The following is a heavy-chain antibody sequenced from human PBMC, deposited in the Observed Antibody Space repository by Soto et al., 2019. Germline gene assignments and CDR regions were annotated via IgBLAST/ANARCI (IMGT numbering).Heavy chain of an antibody. V-gene: IGHV3-23*01. CDR1: GFTFSSYA. Sequence: PVGSLRLSCAASGFTFSSYAMSWVRQAPGKGLEWVSAISGSGGSTYYADSVKGRFTISRDNSKNTLYLQMNSLRAEDTAVYYCASLNYGSGRFRTYYYYGMDVWGQGTTVTVSS. J-gene: IGHJ6*02. CDR3: ASLNYGSGRFRTYYYYGMDV. D-gene: IGHD3-10*01. CDR2: ISGSGGST.